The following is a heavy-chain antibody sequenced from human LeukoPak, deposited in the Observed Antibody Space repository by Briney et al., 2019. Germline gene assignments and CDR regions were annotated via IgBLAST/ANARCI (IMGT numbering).Heavy chain of an antibody. CDR1: GFTFDDYA. CDR3: AKAKLAVVVPDLFDY. CDR2: ISWNSGSI. V-gene: IGHV3-9*01. J-gene: IGHJ4*02. Sequence: GGSLRLSCAASGFTFDDYAMHWVRQAPGKGLEWVSGISWNSGSIGYADSVKGRFTISRDNAKNSLYLQMNSLRAEDTALYYCAKAKLAVVVPDLFDYWGQGTLVTVSS. D-gene: IGHD2-21*02.